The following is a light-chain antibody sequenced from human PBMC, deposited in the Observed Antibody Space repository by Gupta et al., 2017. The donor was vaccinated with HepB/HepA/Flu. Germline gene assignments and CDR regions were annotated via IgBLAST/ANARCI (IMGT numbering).Light chain of an antibody. Sequence: EVVMTPSPATLSVSPGERATLSCRASQSVNKNLAWYQQKAGQAPRLLLFDVSNRASGTPARFSGSGSGTEFTLTISSLQAEDCAIYYCQEYSNWPSLTFGQGTKVDIK. CDR2: DVS. CDR1: QSVNKN. V-gene: IGKV3-15*01. J-gene: IGKJ1*01. CDR3: QEYSNWPSLT.